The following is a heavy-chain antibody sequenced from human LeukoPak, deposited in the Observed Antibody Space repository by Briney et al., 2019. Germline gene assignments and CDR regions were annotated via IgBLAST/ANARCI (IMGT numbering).Heavy chain of an antibody. Sequence: SQTLSLTCAVSGGSISSGGYSWSWTRQPPGKGLEWIGYIYHSGSTYYNPSLKSRVTISVDRSKNQFSLKLSSVTAADTAVYYCARGYYYDSSGYSLNPYTSYAFDIWGQGTMVTVSS. D-gene: IGHD3-22*01. CDR1: GGSISSGGYS. CDR2: IYHSGST. CDR3: ARGYYYDSSGYSLNPYTSYAFDI. J-gene: IGHJ3*02. V-gene: IGHV4-30-2*01.